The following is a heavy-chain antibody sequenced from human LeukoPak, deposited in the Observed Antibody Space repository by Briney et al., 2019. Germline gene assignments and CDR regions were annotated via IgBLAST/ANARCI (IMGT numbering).Heavy chain of an antibody. Sequence: SGGSLRLSCAASGFTFSSYSMNWVRQAPGKGLAWVSYISSSSSTIYYADSVKGRFTISRDNAKNSLYLQMNSLRVEDTAVYYCARAPTVLVGYCSSSSCQADYWGQGTLVTVSS. V-gene: IGHV3-48*04. D-gene: IGHD2-2*01. CDR2: ISSSSSTI. CDR3: ARAPTVLVGYCSSSSCQADY. CDR1: GFTFSSYS. J-gene: IGHJ4*02.